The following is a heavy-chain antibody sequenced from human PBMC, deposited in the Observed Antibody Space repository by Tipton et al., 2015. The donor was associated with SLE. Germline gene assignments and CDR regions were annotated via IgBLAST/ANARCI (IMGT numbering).Heavy chain of an antibody. J-gene: IGHJ4*02. V-gene: IGHV3-64*01. D-gene: IGHD2-2*01. Sequence: SLRLSCAASGFSISDYAMHWVRQAPGRGLEYVSAISKGGTTYYSNSVKARFTISRDNSKNTVSLQMGSLRTEDMGVYYCARRDTTNCNDYWGQGTVVSVSS. CDR2: ISKGGTT. CDR3: ARRDTTNCNDY. CDR1: GFSISDYA.